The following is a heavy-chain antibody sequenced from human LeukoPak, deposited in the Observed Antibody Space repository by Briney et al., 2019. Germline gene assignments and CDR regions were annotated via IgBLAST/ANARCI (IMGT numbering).Heavy chain of an antibody. CDR1: GYTFTGYY. Sequence: GASVKVSCKASGYTFTGYYMHWVRQAPGQGLEWMGWINPNSGGTNYAQKFQGRVTMTRDTSISTAYMELSRLRSDDTAVYYCARDTADIVATKFDYWGQGTLVTVSS. J-gene: IGHJ4*02. D-gene: IGHD5-12*01. CDR3: ARDTADIVATKFDY. CDR2: INPNSGGT. V-gene: IGHV1-2*02.